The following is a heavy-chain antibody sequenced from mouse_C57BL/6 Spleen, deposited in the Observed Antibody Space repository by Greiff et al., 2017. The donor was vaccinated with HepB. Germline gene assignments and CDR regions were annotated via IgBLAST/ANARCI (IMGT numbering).Heavy chain of an antibody. V-gene: IGHV5-12*01. CDR3: ARQYTLGYFDV. CDR2: ISNGGGST. J-gene: IGHJ1*03. Sequence: EVQWVESGGGLVQPGGSLKLSCAASGFTFSDYYMYWVRQTPEKRLEWVAYISNGGGSTYYPDTVKGRFTISRDNAKNTLYLQMSRLKSEDTAMYYCARQYTLGYFDVWGTGTTVTVSS. CDR1: GFTFSDYY.